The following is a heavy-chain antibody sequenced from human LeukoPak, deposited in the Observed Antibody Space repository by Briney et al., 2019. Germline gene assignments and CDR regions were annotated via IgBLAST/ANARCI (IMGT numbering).Heavy chain of an antibody. Sequence: QSGGSLRLSCAASGFTFSSYAMHWVRQAPGKGLEWVAVISYDGSNKYYADSVKGRFTISRDNSKNTLYLQMNSLRAEDTALYYCATGDRGITETALDYWGQGTLVTVSS. D-gene: IGHD1-20*01. CDR1: GFTFSSYA. CDR3: ATGDRGITETALDY. J-gene: IGHJ4*02. V-gene: IGHV3-30*04. CDR2: ISYDGSNK.